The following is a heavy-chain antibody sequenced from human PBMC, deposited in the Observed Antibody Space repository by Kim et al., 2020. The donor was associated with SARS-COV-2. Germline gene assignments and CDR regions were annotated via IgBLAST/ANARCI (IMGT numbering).Heavy chain of an antibody. CDR1: GGSISSSSYY. CDR2: IYYSGST. J-gene: IGHJ3*02. CDR3: ATRGMAPSAFDI. V-gene: IGHV4-39*01. Sequence: SETLSLTCTVSGGSISSSSYYWGWIRQPPGKGLEWIGSIYYSGSTYYNPSLKSRVTISVDTSKNQFSLKLSSVTAADTAVYYCATRGMAPSAFDIWGQGTMVTVSS. D-gene: IGHD5-12*01.